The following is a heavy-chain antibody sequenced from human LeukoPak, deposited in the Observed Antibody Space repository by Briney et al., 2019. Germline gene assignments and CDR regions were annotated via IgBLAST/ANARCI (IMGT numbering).Heavy chain of an antibody. CDR1: GGSFSGYY. Sequence: SETLSLTCAVYGGSFSGYYWSWIRQPPGKGLEWIGEINHSGSTNYNPSPKSRVTISVDTSKNQFSLKLSSVTAADTAVYYCAREERRGYSYGYGPLYYWGQGTLVTVSS. CDR2: INHSGST. D-gene: IGHD5-18*01. CDR3: AREERRGYSYGYGPLYY. J-gene: IGHJ4*02. V-gene: IGHV4-34*01.